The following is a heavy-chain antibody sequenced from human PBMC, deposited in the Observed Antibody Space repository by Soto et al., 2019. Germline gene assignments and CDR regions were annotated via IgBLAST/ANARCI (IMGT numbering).Heavy chain of an antibody. J-gene: IGHJ4*02. V-gene: IGHV3-7*01. CDR1: GFTFSSYW. Sequence: GGSLRLSCAASGFTFSSYWMSWVRQAPGKGLEWVANIKQDGSEKYYVDSVKGRFTISRDNAKNSLYLKMNSLRAEDTAVYYCARDFGVATYYFDYWGQGTLVTVSS. CDR2: IKQDGSEK. CDR3: ARDFGVATYYFDY. D-gene: IGHD3-3*01.